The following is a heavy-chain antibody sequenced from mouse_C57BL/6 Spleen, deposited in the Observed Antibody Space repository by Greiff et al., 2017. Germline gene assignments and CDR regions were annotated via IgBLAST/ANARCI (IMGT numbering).Heavy chain of an antibody. CDR3: ARSGGYGYGGTMDY. J-gene: IGHJ4*01. D-gene: IGHD2-2*01. Sequence: VQLQQSGPELVKPGASVKISCKASGYAFSSSWMNWVKQRPGKGLEWIGRIYPGDGDTNYNGKFKGKATLTADKSSSTAYMQLSSLTSEDSAVYFCARSGGYGYGGTMDYWGQGTSVTVSS. CDR1: GYAFSSSW. CDR2: IYPGDGDT. V-gene: IGHV1-82*01.